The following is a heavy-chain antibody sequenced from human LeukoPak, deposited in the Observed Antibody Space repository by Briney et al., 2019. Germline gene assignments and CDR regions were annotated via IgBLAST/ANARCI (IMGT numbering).Heavy chain of an antibody. Sequence: GGSLTLSCAASGFTFRSYGMHWVRQAPGKGLEWVSFIWYDGSNQYYADSVKGRFTMSRDNSKKTLYLQMNSLRAEDTAVYYCAKKAGYCNGGSCPDAFDIWGQGTMVTVSS. CDR2: IWYDGSNQ. V-gene: IGHV3-30*02. CDR1: GFTFRSYG. CDR3: AKKAGYCNGGSCPDAFDI. J-gene: IGHJ3*02. D-gene: IGHD2-15*01.